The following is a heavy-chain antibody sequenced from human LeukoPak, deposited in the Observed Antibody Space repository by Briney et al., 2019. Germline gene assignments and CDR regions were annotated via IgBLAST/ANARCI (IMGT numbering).Heavy chain of an antibody. Sequence: SQTLSLTCTVSGGSISSGSYYWSWIRQPAGKGLEWIGRIYTSGSTNYNPSLKSRVTISVDTSKNQFSLKLSSVTAADTAVYYCARDFVEARIFGVVNYFDYWGQGTLVTVSS. CDR1: GGSISSGSYY. V-gene: IGHV4-61*02. D-gene: IGHD3-3*01. CDR2: IYTSGST. CDR3: ARDFVEARIFGVVNYFDY. J-gene: IGHJ4*02.